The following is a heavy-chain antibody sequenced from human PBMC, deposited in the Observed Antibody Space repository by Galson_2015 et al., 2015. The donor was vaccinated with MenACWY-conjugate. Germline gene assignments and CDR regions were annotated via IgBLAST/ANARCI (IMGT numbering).Heavy chain of an antibody. CDR3: AKGPGPYCSGGSCYVGY. D-gene: IGHD2-15*01. V-gene: IGHV3-23*01. Sequence: SLRLSCAASGFTFSTYAMTWVRQAPGKGLEWVSGISGSGTHTYYADSVKGRFTISRDNSKNTLYLQMDSLRAEDTAVYYCAKGPGPYCSGGSCYVGYWGQGTLVTVSS. CDR2: ISGSGTHT. J-gene: IGHJ4*02. CDR1: GFTFSTYA.